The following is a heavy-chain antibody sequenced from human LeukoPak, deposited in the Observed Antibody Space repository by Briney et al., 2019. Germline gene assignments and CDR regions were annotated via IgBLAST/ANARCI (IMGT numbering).Heavy chain of an antibody. J-gene: IGHJ4*02. CDR1: GGSISSGDYY. CDR2: IYYSGST. V-gene: IGHV4-30-4*01. CDR3: ARGKPYGDYVGNFDY. D-gene: IGHD4-17*01. Sequence: SQTLSLTCTVSGGSISSGDYYWSWIRQPPGEGLEWIGYIYYSGSTYYNPSLKSRVTISVDTSKNQFSLKLSSVTAADTAVYYCARGKPYGDYVGNFDYWGQGTLVTVSS.